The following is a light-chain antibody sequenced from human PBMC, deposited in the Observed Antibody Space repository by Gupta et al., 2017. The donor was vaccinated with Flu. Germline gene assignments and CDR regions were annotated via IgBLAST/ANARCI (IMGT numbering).Light chain of an antibody. Sequence: QSALSQPASVSGSPGQSIPISCTGTSSDVGGYNLVSWYQQDSGKAPKLLIFEVNKRPSGVSDRFTGSKSGNTASLTISGLQSEDEADYYCCSYAVIRDRQLFGGGTKVTVL. J-gene: IGLJ2*01. V-gene: IGLV2-23*02. CDR2: EVN. CDR3: CSYAVIRDRQL. CDR1: SSDVGGYNL.